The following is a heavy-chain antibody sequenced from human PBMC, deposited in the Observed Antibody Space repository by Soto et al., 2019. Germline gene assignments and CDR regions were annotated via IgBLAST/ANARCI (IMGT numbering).Heavy chain of an antibody. V-gene: IGHV6-1*01. CDR3: ARVGPNIANWFDP. D-gene: IGHD2-15*01. CDR1: GDGVSSTSAA. J-gene: IGHJ5*02. CDR2: TYYRSKWYN. Sequence: QVQLQQSGPGLVKASQTLSLTCAISGDGVSSTSAAWHWVRQSPSRGLEWLGRTYYRSKWYNDYAISVKGRITFNANTSNNHFSLHLNSVTPEDTAVYYCARVGPNIANWFDPWGQGTPVTVSS.